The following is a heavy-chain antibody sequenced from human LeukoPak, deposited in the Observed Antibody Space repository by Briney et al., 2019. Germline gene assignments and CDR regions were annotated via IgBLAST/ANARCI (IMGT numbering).Heavy chain of an antibody. V-gene: IGHV4-59*01. CDR3: ARVEQLGDWFDP. Sequence: SETLSLTCTVSGGSISSYYWSWIRQPPGKGLEWIGYIYYSGSTNYNPSLKSRVTISVDTSKNQFSLKLSSVTAADTAVYYCARVEQLGDWFDPWGQGTLVTVSS. D-gene: IGHD6-6*01. CDR2: IYYSGST. CDR1: GGSISSYY. J-gene: IGHJ5*02.